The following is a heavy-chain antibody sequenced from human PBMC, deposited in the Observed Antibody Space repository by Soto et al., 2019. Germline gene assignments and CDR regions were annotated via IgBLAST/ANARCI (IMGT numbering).Heavy chain of an antibody. V-gene: IGHV1-18*04. Sequence: ASVKVSCKASGYTFSNYGITWVRQAPGQGLEWMGWVSAYNRNTNYAQKFEDRVTMTRNTSISTAYMELSSLRSEDTAVYYCARYTPRVGMDVWGQGTTVTVSS. D-gene: IGHD2-2*02. CDR3: ARYTPRVGMDV. CDR1: GYTFSNYG. J-gene: IGHJ6*02. CDR2: VSAYNRNT.